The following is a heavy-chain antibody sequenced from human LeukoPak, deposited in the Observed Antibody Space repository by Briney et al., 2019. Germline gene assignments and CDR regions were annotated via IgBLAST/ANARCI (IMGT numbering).Heavy chain of an antibody. CDR2: ISAYNSAYNGNT. CDR3: ARTSYDYVWGSYRLFDY. Sequence: AASVKVSCKASGYTFINYGITWVRQAPGQGLEWMGWISAYNSAYNGNTHYAQKLQGRVTMTTDTSTNTGYMELSSLRSEDTAVYYCARTSYDYVWGSYRLFDYWGQGTLVTVSS. V-gene: IGHV1-18*01. D-gene: IGHD3-16*02. J-gene: IGHJ4*02. CDR1: GYTFINYG.